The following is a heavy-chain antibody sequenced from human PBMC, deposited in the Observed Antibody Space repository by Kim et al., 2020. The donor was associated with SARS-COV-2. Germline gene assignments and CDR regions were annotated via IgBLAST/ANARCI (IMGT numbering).Heavy chain of an antibody. J-gene: IGHJ5*02. Sequence: SETLSLTCAVYGGSFSGYYWSWIRQPPGKGLEWIGEINHSGSTNYNPSLKSRVTISVDTSKNQFSLKLSSVTAAETAVYYCARASRPSRGGSSSWYPGVWFDPWGQGTLVTVSS. CDR1: GGSFSGYY. CDR2: INHSGST. V-gene: IGHV4-34*01. CDR3: ARASRPSRGGSSSWYPGVWFDP. D-gene: IGHD6-13*01.